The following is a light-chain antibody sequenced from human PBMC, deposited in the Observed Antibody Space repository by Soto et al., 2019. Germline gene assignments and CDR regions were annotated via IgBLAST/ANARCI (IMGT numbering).Light chain of an antibody. V-gene: IGKV3D-7*01. Sequence: IVMTQSPATLSLSPGERATLSCRTSQSVSSSFLSWYQQKPGLAPRLLIYGASTRAPGIPARFSGSGSGTDFTLTISSLQPEDFAVYFCQQDYNLPITFGQGTRLEIK. CDR2: GAS. CDR1: QSVSSSF. J-gene: IGKJ5*01. CDR3: QQDYNLPIT.